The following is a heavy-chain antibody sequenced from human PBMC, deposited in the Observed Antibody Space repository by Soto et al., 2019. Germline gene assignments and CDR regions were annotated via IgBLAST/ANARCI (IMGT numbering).Heavy chain of an antibody. CDR2: ISSSSSYI. D-gene: IGHD2-2*02. CDR3: ARVLTCSSTSCYTGDY. Sequence: EVQLVESGGGLVKPGGSLRLSCAASGFTFSSYSMNWVRQAAGKGLEWVSSISSSSSYIYYADSVKGRFTISRDNAKNSRYLQMNSLRAEDTAVYYCARVLTCSSTSCYTGDYWGQGTLVTVSS. V-gene: IGHV3-21*01. J-gene: IGHJ4*02. CDR1: GFTFSSYS.